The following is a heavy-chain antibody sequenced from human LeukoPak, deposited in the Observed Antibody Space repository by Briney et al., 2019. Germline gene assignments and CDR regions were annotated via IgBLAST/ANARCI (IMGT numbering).Heavy chain of an antibody. V-gene: IGHV1-8*01. CDR3: AAPRRPYYYDSSGYYLGY. J-gene: IGHJ4*02. CDR1: GYTFTSYD. CDR2: MNPNSGNT. Sequence: ASVKVSCKASGYTFTSYDINWVRQATGQGLEWMGWMNPNSGNTGYAQKFQGRVTMTRNTSISTAYVELSSLRSEDTAVHYCAAPRRPYYYDSSGYYLGYWGQGTLVTVSS. D-gene: IGHD3-22*01.